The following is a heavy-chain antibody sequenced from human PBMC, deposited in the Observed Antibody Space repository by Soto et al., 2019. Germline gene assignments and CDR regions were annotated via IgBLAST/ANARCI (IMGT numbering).Heavy chain of an antibody. CDR2: TRNKANSYTT. Sequence: GGSLRLSCAASGLTFRSYWMHWVRQAPGKGLEWVCRTRNKANSYTTEYAPSVKGRFIISRDDSKNSLHLQMNSLKTEDTAVYYCSHGYYQYFESWGQGTLVTVSS. J-gene: IGHJ4*02. CDR1: GLTFRSYW. CDR3: SHGYYQYFES. D-gene: IGHD5-18*01. V-gene: IGHV3-72*01.